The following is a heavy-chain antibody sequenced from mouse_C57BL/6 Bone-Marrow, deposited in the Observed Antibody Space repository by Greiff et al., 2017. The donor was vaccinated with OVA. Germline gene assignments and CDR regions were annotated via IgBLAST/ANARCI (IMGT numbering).Heavy chain of an antibody. CDR1: GFTFSDFY. J-gene: IGHJ4*01. CDR3: ARVPTSYYAMDY. CDR2: SRNKANDYTT. Sequence: EVKVVESGGGLVQSGRSLRLSCATSGFTFSDFYMEWVRQAPGQGLEWIAASRNKANDYTTEYSASVKGRFIVSRDTSQSILYLQMNALRAEDTAMYYCARVPTSYYAMDYWGQGTSVTVSS. V-gene: IGHV7-1*01. D-gene: IGHD5-5*01.